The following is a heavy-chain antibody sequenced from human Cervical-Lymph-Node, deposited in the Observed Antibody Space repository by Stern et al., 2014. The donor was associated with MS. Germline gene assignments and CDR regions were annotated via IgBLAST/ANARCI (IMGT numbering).Heavy chain of an antibody. CDR1: GGSISSSSHC. CDR3: ARRRGGHDYIDY. CDR2: FCFGTTA. D-gene: IGHD3-10*01. V-gene: IGHV4-39*01. Sequence: QVQLQESGPGLVQPSETLSLTCTVSGGSISSSSHCWDWIRQPPGKGLEWIGAFCFGTTAYYNPSLKSRVTISADTSKSQLSLRLSSVTAADTGVFYCARRRGGHDYIDYWGQGALVTVSS. J-gene: IGHJ4*02.